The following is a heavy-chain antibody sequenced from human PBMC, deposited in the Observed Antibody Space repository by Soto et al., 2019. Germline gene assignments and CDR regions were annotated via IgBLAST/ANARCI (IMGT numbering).Heavy chain of an antibody. V-gene: IGHV3-21*01. CDR3: ARDRGYDAHDYYYNAMDV. Sequence: PGGSLRLSCISSGFTLRTYTMNWVRQAPGKGLEWVSGIRGFSPYTFYAESVKGRFTISRHNAKNSLYLQMNSLRAEDTAVYYCARDRGYDAHDYYYNAMDVWGQGTTVTVSS. J-gene: IGHJ6*02. D-gene: IGHD3-10*01. CDR1: GFTLRTYT. CDR2: IRGFSPYT.